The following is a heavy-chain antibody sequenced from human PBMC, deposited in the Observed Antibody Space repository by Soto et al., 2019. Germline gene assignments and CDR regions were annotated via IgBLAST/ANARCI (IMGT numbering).Heavy chain of an antibody. V-gene: IGHV1-3*01. CDR2: INGGNGNT. D-gene: IGHD3-9*01. CDR3: ASSSWAGNIFYSGMDV. J-gene: IGHJ6*02. Sequence: QVQLVQSGADVKQSGASVRVSCKASGQSLTSYAMHWVRQAPGQRLEWMGWINGGNGNTRYSPKFQDRVTITRDTSASTVYMEVSSLRSEDTAVYFCASSSWAGNIFYSGMDVWGQWTTVTVS. CDR1: GQSLTSYA.